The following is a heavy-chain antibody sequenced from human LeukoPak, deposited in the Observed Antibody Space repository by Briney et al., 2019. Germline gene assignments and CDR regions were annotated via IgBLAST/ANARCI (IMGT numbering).Heavy chain of an antibody. J-gene: IGHJ5*02. V-gene: IGHV3-21*01. CDR1: GFTFSSYS. Sequence: SGGSLRLSCTASGFTFSSYSMNWVRQAPGKGLEWVSSISTSSSYIYYADSVKGRFTISRDNARNSLYLQMNTLRAEDTAVYSCARGADGVSSNSRGWFDPWGQGTLVTVSS. D-gene: IGHD2-15*01. CDR3: ARGADGVSSNSRGWFDP. CDR2: ISTSSSYI.